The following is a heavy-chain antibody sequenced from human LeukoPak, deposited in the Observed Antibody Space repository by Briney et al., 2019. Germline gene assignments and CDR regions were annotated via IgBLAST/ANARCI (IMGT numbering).Heavy chain of an antibody. J-gene: IGHJ4*02. D-gene: IGHD2-2*01. CDR3: ARGISTSTCCHFDS. CDR1: GFTVSSDY. Sequence: GGSLRLSCAASGFTVSSDYMTWVRQAPGKGLEWVSIIYRSGSKYSADSVKGRFTISRDNSKNTLYLQMNSLKPEDTAVYYCARGISTSTCCHFDSWGQGTLVTVSS. V-gene: IGHV3-66*02. CDR2: IYRSGSK.